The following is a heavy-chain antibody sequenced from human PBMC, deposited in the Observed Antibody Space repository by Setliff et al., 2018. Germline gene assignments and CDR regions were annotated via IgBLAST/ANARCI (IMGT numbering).Heavy chain of an antibody. V-gene: IGHV1-69*05. Sequence: GASVKVSCKASGDTFSSYAITWVRQAPGQGLEWMGGIIPIFGTAKYAQKFQGRVTMTSDTSISTAYMELGRLRSDDTAVYFCARDGGGDSDAFDIWGQGTMVTVSS. CDR2: IIPIFGTA. J-gene: IGHJ3*02. CDR1: GDTFSSYA. CDR3: ARDGGGDSDAFDI. D-gene: IGHD3-16*01.